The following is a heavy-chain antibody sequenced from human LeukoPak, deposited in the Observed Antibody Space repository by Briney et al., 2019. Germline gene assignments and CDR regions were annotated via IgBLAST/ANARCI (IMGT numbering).Heavy chain of an antibody. Sequence: PGGSLRLSCAASGFTFNSYWMSWVRQAPGKGLEWVANIKQDGSEKYYVDSVKGRFTISRDNAKNSLYLQMNSLRAEDTAVYYCARLLRYFDWLLSIWEYYFDYWGQGTLVTVSS. CDR3: ARLLRYFDWLLSIWEYYFDY. CDR1: GFTFNSYW. J-gene: IGHJ4*02. V-gene: IGHV3-7*01. D-gene: IGHD3-9*01. CDR2: IKQDGSEK.